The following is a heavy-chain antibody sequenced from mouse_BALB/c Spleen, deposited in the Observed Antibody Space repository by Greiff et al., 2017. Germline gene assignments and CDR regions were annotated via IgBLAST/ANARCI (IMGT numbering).Heavy chain of an antibody. J-gene: IGHJ2*01. D-gene: IGHD2-12*01. CDR1: GYTFTSYW. CDR3: ARERRDFDY. V-gene: IGHV1-7*01. Sequence: QVQLKQSGAELAKPGASVKMSCKASGYTFTSYWMHWVKQRPGQGLEWIGYINPSTGYTEYNQKFKDKATLTADKSSSTAYMQLSSLTSEDSAVYYCARERRDFDYWGQGTTLTVSS. CDR2: INPSTGYT.